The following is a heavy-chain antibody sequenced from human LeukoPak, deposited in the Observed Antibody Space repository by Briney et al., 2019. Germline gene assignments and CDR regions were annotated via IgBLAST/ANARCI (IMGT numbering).Heavy chain of an antibody. CDR3: TTDLKWELRSDY. CDR2: IKSKTDGGTT. CDR1: GFTFSNAW. D-gene: IGHD1-26*01. J-gene: IGHJ4*02. Sequence: PAGSLRLSCAASGFTFSNAWMSWVRQAPGKGLEWVGRIKSKTDGGTTDYAAPVKGRFTISRDDSKNTLYLQMNSLKTEDTAVYYCTTDLKWELRSDYWGQGTLVTVSS. V-gene: IGHV3-15*01.